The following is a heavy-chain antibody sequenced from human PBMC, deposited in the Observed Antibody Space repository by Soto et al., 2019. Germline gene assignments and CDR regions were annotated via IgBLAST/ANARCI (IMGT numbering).Heavy chain of an antibody. V-gene: IGHV3-23*01. CDR1: GFTFSSYA. D-gene: IGHD3-10*01. J-gene: IGHJ5*02. CDR3: AKDAISMVRGVNNWFDP. Sequence: GESLKISCAASGFTFSSYAMTWVRQAPGKVLEWVSGISGGGGVSTYYADSVKGRFTISRDNSMNTLYLQMNRLRAEDTAVYYCAKDAISMVRGVNNWFDPWGQGXLVTVYS. CDR2: ISGGGGVST.